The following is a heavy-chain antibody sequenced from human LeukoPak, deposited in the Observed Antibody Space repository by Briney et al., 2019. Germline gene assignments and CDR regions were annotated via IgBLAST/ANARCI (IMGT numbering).Heavy chain of an antibody. CDR2: IYPGDSDT. CDR1: GYSFTSYW. CDR3: ARRIYSSGWYGDYFDY. J-gene: IGHJ4*02. D-gene: IGHD6-19*01. Sequence: GESLKISCKGSGYSFTSYWIGWVRQMPGKGLVWMGIIYPGDSDTRYSPSFQGQVTISADKSISTAYLQWSSLTAADTAMYYCARRIYSSGWYGDYFDYWGQGTLVTVSS. V-gene: IGHV5-51*01.